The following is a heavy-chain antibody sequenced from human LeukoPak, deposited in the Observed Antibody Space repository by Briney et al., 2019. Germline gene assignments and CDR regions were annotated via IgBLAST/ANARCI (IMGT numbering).Heavy chain of an antibody. CDR2: IYSTGST. Sequence: SETLSLTCTVTGGSIRSSNYYWGWIRQPPGKGLEWIGSIYSTGSTYYNPSLKSRVTISVDTSKDQSSLKLSSVTAEDTAVYYCARTPYSSSWRGVENWFDPWGQGTLVTVSS. CDR1: GGSIRSSNYY. D-gene: IGHD6-13*01. J-gene: IGHJ5*02. CDR3: ARTPYSSSWRGVENWFDP. V-gene: IGHV4-39*01.